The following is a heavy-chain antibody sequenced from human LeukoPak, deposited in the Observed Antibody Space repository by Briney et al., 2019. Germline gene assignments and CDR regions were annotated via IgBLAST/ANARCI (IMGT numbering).Heavy chain of an antibody. CDR2: INQDGRDK. V-gene: IGHV3-7*01. D-gene: IGHD1-1*01. CDR1: GFTFSNYW. CDR3: VVTTRSRSFDY. Sequence: GSLRLSCAASGFTFSNYWMTWLRQAPEKGLEWVALINQDGRDKKYVDSVKGRFSVSRDNAESSVFLQMDSLRAEDTAFYYCVVTTRSRSFDYWGQGTLVTVSS. J-gene: IGHJ4*02.